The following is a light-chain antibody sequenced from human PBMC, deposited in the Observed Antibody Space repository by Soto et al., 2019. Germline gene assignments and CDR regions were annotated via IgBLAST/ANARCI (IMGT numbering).Light chain of an antibody. CDR3: TPYSSSSTFYV. J-gene: IGLJ1*01. V-gene: IGLV2-14*01. CDR2: QVT. CDR1: SSDIGGYYY. Sequence: QSVLTQPASVSGSPGQSITISCTGTSSDIGGYYYVSWYQHHPGKAPKLIIYQVTNRPSGVSHRFSGSKSGNTASLTISGLXAEDEADYYCTPYSSSSTFYVFGTGTKVTVL.